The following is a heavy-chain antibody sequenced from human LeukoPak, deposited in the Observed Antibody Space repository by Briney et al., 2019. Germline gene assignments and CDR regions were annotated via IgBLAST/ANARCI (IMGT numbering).Heavy chain of an antibody. D-gene: IGHD4-17*01. V-gene: IGHV3-21*01. CDR3: ARVNDYGDYVGYFQH. CDR2: ISSSSYI. CDR1: GFTFSSYS. Sequence: PGGSLRLSCAASGFTFSSYSMNWVRQAPGKGLEWVSSISSSSYIYYADSVKGRFTISRDNAKNSLYLQMNSLRAEDTAVYYCARVNDYGDYVGYFQHWGQGTLVTVSS. J-gene: IGHJ1*01.